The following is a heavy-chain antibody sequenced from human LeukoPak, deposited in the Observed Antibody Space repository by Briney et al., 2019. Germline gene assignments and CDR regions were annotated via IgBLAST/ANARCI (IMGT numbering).Heavy chain of an antibody. D-gene: IGHD1-1*01. V-gene: IGHV4-59*01. CDR1: GVSISSYY. Sequence: WETLSLTCTVSGVSISSYYWSWIRQPPGKGLEWIGYIYHSGSTNYNPSLKSRVTISVDTSKNQFSLKLSSVTAADTAVYYCASGPRTNWARFDQWGQGTQVSASS. CDR3: ASGPRTNWARFDQ. CDR2: IYHSGST. J-gene: IGHJ4*02.